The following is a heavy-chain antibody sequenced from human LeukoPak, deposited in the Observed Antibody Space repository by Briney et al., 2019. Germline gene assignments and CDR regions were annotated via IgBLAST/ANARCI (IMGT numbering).Heavy chain of an antibody. CDR1: GYFISSGYY. V-gene: IGHV4-38-2*02. D-gene: IGHD2-15*01. CDR2: INHSGTT. Sequence: SETLSLTCTVSGYFISSGYYWGWIRQPPGKGLEWTGSINHSGTTYYNPSLKSRVTISADTSKNQFSLKLSSVTAADTAVYYCAALLTYCSGGSCPFDNWGQGTLVTVSS. J-gene: IGHJ4*02. CDR3: AALLTYCSGGSCPFDN.